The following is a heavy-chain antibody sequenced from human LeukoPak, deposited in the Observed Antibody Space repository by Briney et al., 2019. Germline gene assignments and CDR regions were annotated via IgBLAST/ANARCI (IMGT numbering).Heavy chain of an antibody. CDR2: ISSSSSYI. CDR1: GFTFSSYS. Sequence: GGSLRLSCAASGFTFSSYSMNWVRQAPGKGLEWVSSISSSSSYIYYADSVKGRFTISRDNAKNSLYLQMNSLRAEDTAVYYCARDYRHYYDSSGNMAADAFDIWGQGTMVTVSS. D-gene: IGHD3-22*01. V-gene: IGHV3-21*01. J-gene: IGHJ3*02. CDR3: ARDYRHYYDSSGNMAADAFDI.